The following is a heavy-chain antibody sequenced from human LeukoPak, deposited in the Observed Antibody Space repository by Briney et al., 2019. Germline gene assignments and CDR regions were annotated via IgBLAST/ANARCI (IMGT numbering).Heavy chain of an antibody. CDR2: IYPGDSDT. CDR1: GSSFTSYW. CDR3: ARRTDGATSFDY. D-gene: IGHD1-26*01. J-gene: IGHJ4*02. Sequence: GASLKISCKGSGSSFTSYWSGWVRRLPGKGLEWMGIIYPGDSDTRYSPSFQGQVTISADKSISTAYLQWSSLKASDTAMYYCARRTDGATSFDYWGQGTLVTVSS. V-gene: IGHV5-51*01.